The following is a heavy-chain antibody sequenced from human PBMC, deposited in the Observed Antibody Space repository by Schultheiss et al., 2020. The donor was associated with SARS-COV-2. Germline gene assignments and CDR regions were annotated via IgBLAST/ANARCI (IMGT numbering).Heavy chain of an antibody. CDR1: RGSFSGYY. V-gene: IGHV4-59*08. D-gene: IGHD1-7*01. J-gene: IGHJ3*02. Sequence: SETLSLTCAVYRGSFSGYYWGWIRQPPGKGLEWIGSIYYSGSTNYNTSLKSRVTISVDTSRNQFSLKLSSVTAADTAVYYCASYRWNLEAFDMWGQGTMVTVSS. CDR2: IYYSGST. CDR3: ASYRWNLEAFDM.